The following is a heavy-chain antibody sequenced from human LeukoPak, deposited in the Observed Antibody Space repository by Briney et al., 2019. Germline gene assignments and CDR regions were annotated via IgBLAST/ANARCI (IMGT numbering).Heavy chain of an antibody. CDR1: GYIFTGYY. V-gene: IGHV1-2*02. Sequence: GASVKVSCKASGYIFTGYYMHWVRQAPGQGLEWMGWINPNSGGTNYAQKFQGRVTMTRDTSISTAYMELSRLRSDDTAVYDCARVTYYDSSGLIDYWGQGTLVTVSS. J-gene: IGHJ4*02. CDR3: ARVTYYDSSGLIDY. CDR2: INPNSGGT. D-gene: IGHD3-22*01.